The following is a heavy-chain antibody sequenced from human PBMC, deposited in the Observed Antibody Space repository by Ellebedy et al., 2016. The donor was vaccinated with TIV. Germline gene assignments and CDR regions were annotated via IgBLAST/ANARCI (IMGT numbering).Heavy chain of an antibody. CDR1: GFTFSNSA. V-gene: IGHV3-30*04. J-gene: IGHJ4*02. CDR2: ISYDGSKK. CDR3: ATGGAAYTPFDY. Sequence: GESLKISCAASGFTFSNSAMHWVRQPPGKGLEWVAVISYDGSKKFHAESVKGRFTIARDNSKNTLYLQMNSLRAEETAVYFCATGGAAYTPFDYWGQGTLVTVSS. D-gene: IGHD2-15*01.